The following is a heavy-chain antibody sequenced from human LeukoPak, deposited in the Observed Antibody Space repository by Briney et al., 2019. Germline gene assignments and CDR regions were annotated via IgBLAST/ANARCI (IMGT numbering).Heavy chain of an antibody. V-gene: IGHV3-64*01. CDR3: ARTSGKGYSSSWHVLRGHFDY. CDR2: ISSNGGST. CDR1: GFTFSSYA. Sequence: GGSLRLSCAASGFTFSSYAMHWVRQAPGKGLEYDSAISSNGGSTYYANSVKGRFTISRDNSKNTLYLQMGSLRAEDMAVYYCARTSGKGYSSSWHVLRGHFDYWGQGTLVTVSS. J-gene: IGHJ4*02. D-gene: IGHD6-13*01.